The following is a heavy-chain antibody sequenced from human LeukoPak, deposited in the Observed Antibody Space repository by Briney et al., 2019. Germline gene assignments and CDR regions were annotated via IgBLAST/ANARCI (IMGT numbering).Heavy chain of an antibody. D-gene: IGHD3-22*01. V-gene: IGHV1-2*02. CDR3: AREPYYYDSSGYAYYYYMDV. CDR2: INPNSGGT. J-gene: IGHJ6*03. CDR1: GYTFTGYY. Sequence: GASVKVSCKASGYTFTGYYMHWLRQAPGQGLEWMGWINPNSGGTNYAQKFQGRVTMTRDTSISTAYMELSRLRSDDTAVYYCAREPYYYDSSGYAYYYYMDVWGKGTTVTLSS.